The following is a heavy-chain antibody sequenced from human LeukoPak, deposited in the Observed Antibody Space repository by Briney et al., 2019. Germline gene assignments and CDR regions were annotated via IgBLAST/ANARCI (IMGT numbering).Heavy chain of an antibody. Sequence: GASVTVSCKASGYTFTGYYMHWVRQAPGQGLEWMGWINPNSGGTNYAQKFQGRVTMTGDTSISTAYMELSRLRSDDTAVYYCARGSSRMVRGVITKDFDYWGQGTLVTVSS. J-gene: IGHJ4*02. D-gene: IGHD3-10*01. CDR1: GYTFTGYY. V-gene: IGHV1-2*02. CDR3: ARGSSRMVRGVITKDFDY. CDR2: INPNSGGT.